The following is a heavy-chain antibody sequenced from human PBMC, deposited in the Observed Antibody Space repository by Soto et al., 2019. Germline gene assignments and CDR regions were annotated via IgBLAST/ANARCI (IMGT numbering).Heavy chain of an antibody. CDR1: GGTFSSYA. Sequence: QVQLVQSGAEVKKPGSSVKVSCKASGGTFSSYAISWVRQAPGQGLEWMGGIIPIFGTANYAQKFQGRVTITADEXTXXAYMELSSLRSEDTAVYYCARTYGGEEYYYYGMDVWGQGTTVTVSS. V-gene: IGHV1-69*12. D-gene: IGHD2-21*01. CDR3: ARTYGGEEYYYYGMDV. CDR2: IIPIFGTA. J-gene: IGHJ6*02.